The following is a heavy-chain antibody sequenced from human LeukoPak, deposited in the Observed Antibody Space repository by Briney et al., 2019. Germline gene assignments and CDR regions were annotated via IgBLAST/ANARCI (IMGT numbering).Heavy chain of an antibody. Sequence: GGSLRLSCAASGFTFSSYAMTWVRQAPGKGLEWVSGISGSGGSTYYADSVKGRFTISRDNSKNTLYLQTNSLRAEDTAVYCCAKERRYGGGNSGQFDYWGQGTLVTVSS. CDR1: GFTFSSYA. V-gene: IGHV3-23*01. CDR3: AKERRYGGGNSGQFDY. J-gene: IGHJ4*02. D-gene: IGHD4-23*01. CDR2: ISGSGGST.